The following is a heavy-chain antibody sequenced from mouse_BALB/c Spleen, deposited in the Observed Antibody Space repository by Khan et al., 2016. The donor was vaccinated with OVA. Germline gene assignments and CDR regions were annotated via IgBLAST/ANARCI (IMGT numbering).Heavy chain of an antibody. J-gene: IGHJ4*01. Sequence: VQLQESGPGLVAPSQSLSITCNISGFSLTNYGVHWVRQPPGKGLEWLGVMWSDGSATYNSALKSRLTISKDNSKSQVFLKMNSLQTDDTAMYFCARQPYYHYNIMDYWGQGTSVTVSS. CDR1: GFSLTNYG. CDR2: MWSDGSA. V-gene: IGHV2-6-1*01. CDR3: ARQPYYHYNIMDY. D-gene: IGHD2-10*01.